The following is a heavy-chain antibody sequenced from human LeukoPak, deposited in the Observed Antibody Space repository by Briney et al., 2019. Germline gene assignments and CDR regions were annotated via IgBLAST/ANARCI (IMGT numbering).Heavy chain of an antibody. CDR2: IKSKTDGGTT. V-gene: IGHV3-15*01. D-gene: IGHD3-3*01. CDR1: GFTFSNAW. Sequence: PGGSLRLSCAASGFTFSNAWMSWVRQAPGKGLEWVGRIKSKTDGGTTDYAAPVKGRFTISRDDSKNTLYLQMNSLKTEDTAVYYCTTGGVRFLEWLYREYYYYYYMDVWGKGTTVTVSS. J-gene: IGHJ6*03. CDR3: TTGGVRFLEWLYREYYYYYYMDV.